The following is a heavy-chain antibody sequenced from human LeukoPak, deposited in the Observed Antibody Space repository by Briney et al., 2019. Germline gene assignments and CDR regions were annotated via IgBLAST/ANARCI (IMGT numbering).Heavy chain of an antibody. D-gene: IGHD3-16*02. V-gene: IGHV3-11*04. J-gene: IGHJ5*02. CDR2: ISSSGSTI. CDR1: GFTFSDYY. CDR3: ARIGSLGELSS. Sequence: GGSLRLSCAASGFTFSDYYMSWIRQAPGKGLDWVSYISSSGSTIYYADSAKGRFTISRDNAKNSLYLQMNSLRAEDTAVYYCARIGSLGELSSWGQGTLVTVSS.